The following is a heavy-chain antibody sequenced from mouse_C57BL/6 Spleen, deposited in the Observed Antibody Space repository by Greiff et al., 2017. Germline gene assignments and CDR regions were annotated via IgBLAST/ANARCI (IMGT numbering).Heavy chain of an antibody. CDR2: RRNKANDYTT. CDR1: GFTFSDFY. J-gene: IGHJ4*01. Sequence: EVKLVESGGGLVQSGRSLRLSCATSGFTFSDFYMEWVRQAPGKGLEWIAARRNKANDYTTEYSASVKGRFIVSRDTSQSILYLQMNALRAEDTAIYYCARDASYYGPMDYWGQGTSVTVSS. D-gene: IGHD1-1*01. CDR3: ARDASYYGPMDY. V-gene: IGHV7-1*01.